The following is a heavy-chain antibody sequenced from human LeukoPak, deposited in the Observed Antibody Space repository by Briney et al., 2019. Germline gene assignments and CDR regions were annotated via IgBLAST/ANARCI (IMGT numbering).Heavy chain of an antibody. D-gene: IGHD3-10*01. CDR2: ISYDGSNK. CDR1: GFTFSSYA. V-gene: IGHV3-30-3*01. J-gene: IGHJ4*02. CDR3: ARGTMVRGVTSYYFDY. Sequence: GGSLRLSCAASGFTFSSYAMHWVRQAPGKGLEWVAVISYDGSNKYYADSVKGRFTISRDNSKNTLYLQMNSLRAEDTAVYYCARGTMVRGVTSYYFDYWGQGTLVTVSS.